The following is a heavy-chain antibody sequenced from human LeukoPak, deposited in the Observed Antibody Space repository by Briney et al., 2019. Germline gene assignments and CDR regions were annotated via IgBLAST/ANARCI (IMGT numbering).Heavy chain of an antibody. J-gene: IGHJ4*02. Sequence: SETLSLTCAVYGGSFSGYYWSWICQPPGKGLEWIGEINHSGSTNYNPSLKSRVTISVDTSKNQFSLKLSPVTAADTAVYYCAKNCRGLPDEPFDYWGQGTLVTVSS. D-gene: IGHD4-17*01. CDR2: INHSGST. CDR1: GGSFSGYY. CDR3: AKNCRGLPDEPFDY. V-gene: IGHV4-34*01.